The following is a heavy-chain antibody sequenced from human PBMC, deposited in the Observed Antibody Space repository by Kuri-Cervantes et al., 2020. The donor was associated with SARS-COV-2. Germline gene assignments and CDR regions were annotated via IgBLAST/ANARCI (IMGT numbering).Heavy chain of an antibody. CDR3: ARDVLRFLEWLDYYYYYGMDV. J-gene: IGHJ6*02. D-gene: IGHD3-3*01. CDR1: GYTFTSYG. CDR2: ISAYNGNT. Sequence: ASVKVSCKASGYTFTSYGISWVRQAPGQGLEWMGWISAYNGNTNYAQKLQGRVTMTTDTFTSTAYMELRSLRSDDTAVYYCARDVLRFLEWLDYYYYYGMDVWGQGTTVTVSS. V-gene: IGHV1-18*04.